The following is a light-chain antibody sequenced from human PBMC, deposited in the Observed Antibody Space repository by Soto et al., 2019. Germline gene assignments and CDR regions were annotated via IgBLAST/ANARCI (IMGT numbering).Light chain of an antibody. CDR1: QNIDNY. CDR2: GAS. Sequence: DIQMTQSPSYLSASVGGTVTITCRASQNIDNYLNWYQHEPGKAPKLLIYGASTLQSGVPSRCSGSGSGTDFTLTIASLQPEDYATYYCQQSSSTPLTFGPGTTVDVE. J-gene: IGKJ3*01. CDR3: QQSSSTPLT. V-gene: IGKV1-39*01.